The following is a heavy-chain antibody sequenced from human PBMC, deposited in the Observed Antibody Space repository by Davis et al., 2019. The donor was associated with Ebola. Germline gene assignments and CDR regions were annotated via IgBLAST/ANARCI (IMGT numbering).Heavy chain of an antibody. Sequence: GESLKIPCAAPGYTFRIHAMTRVRQAPGKGLERVSALSGSGGLPYYADSVKGRFTISRDNGKNSLYLQMNNLRDEDTALYYCVRYGGSCTGDRCAYWGQGTLVTVSS. J-gene: IGHJ4*02. D-gene: IGHD2-8*02. V-gene: IGHV3-23*01. CDR3: VRYGGSCTGDRCAY. CDR2: LSGSGGLP. CDR1: GYTFRIHA.